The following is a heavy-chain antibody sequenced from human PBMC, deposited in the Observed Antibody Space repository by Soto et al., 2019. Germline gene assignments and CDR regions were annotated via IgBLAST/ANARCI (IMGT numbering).Heavy chain of an antibody. D-gene: IGHD2-15*01. CDR2: IIPILGIA. J-gene: IGHJ4*02. CDR3: ASRAGDSAKSFDY. CDR1: GGTFSSYT. V-gene: IGHV1-69*02. Sequence: SVKVSCKASGGTFSSYTISWVRQAPGQGLEWMGRIIPILGIANYAQKFQGRVTITADKSTSTAYMELSSLRSEDTAVYYCASRAGDSAKSFDYWGQGTLVTVSS.